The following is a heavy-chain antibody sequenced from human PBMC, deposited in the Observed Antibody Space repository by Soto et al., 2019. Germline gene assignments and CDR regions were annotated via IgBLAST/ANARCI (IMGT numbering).Heavy chain of an antibody. Sequence: GGSLRLSCAVSGFTFSSYAMSWVRQAPGKGLEWVSGISGTGGSTYYADSVKGRFTISRDNSKNTLYLQMDSLRAEDTAVYFCAKGGIGWYEASSIDYCDQGPLGTVSS. CDR2: ISGTGGST. D-gene: IGHD6-19*01. CDR1: GFTFSSYA. V-gene: IGHV3-23*01. CDR3: AKGGIGWYEASSIDY. J-gene: IGHJ4*02.